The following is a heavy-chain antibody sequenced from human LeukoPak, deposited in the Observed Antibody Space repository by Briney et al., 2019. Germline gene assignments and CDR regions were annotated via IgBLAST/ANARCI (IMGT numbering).Heavy chain of an antibody. Sequence: GASVKDSCMASGDTFTGYYMHWVRQAPGEGLEWMGWINPNSGGTNYAQKFQGRVTMTRDTSISTAYMELSRLRSDDTAVYYCARDMGAFDIWGQGTMVTVSS. CDR3: ARDMGAFDI. D-gene: IGHD3-10*01. CDR1: GDTFTGYY. CDR2: INPNSGGT. V-gene: IGHV1-2*02. J-gene: IGHJ3*02.